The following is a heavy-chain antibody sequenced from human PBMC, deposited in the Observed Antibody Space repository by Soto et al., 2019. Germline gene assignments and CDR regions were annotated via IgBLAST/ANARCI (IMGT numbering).Heavy chain of an antibody. V-gene: IGHV4-4*03. Sequence: QVRLQESAPDLVNPRGPLSLTWPVPIASFTGFNWWFWVRRPPGKGLEWFGEIFHNGGTNYNPSLQSRVTMSLDKSNNQFSLSLSSVTAADTAVYYCAASQDDFWSGYANSFDPWGQGTLVTVSS. CDR3: AASQDDFWSGYANSFDP. CDR2: IFHNGGT. J-gene: IGHJ5*02. D-gene: IGHD3-3*01. CDR1: IASFTGFNW.